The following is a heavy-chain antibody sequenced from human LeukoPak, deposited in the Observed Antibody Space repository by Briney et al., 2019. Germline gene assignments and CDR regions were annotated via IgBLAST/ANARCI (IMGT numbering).Heavy chain of an antibody. Sequence: TGGSLRLSCAASGFTFSDSFMTWIRQAPGKGLEWLSYISHSGSNLDYAESVRGRFTISRDNANHSLYLQINSLRAEDTAVYYCARGDSSGVPDYWGQGTLVTVSS. CDR3: ARGDSSGVPDY. V-gene: IGHV3-11*01. CDR2: ISHSGSNL. D-gene: IGHD3-22*01. CDR1: GFTFSDSF. J-gene: IGHJ4*02.